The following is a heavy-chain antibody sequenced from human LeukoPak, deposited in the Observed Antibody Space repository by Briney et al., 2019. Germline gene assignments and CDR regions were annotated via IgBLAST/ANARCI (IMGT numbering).Heavy chain of an antibody. Sequence: SETLSLTCTVSGGSISSYYWSWIRQPPGKGLEWIGYIYYSGSTNYNPSLKSRVTISVDTSKNQFSLKLSSVTAADTAVYYCARTGGSYYEDDYGGQGPLVTVPS. CDR1: GGSISSYY. D-gene: IGHD1-26*01. CDR2: IYYSGST. V-gene: IGHV4-59*08. CDR3: ARTGGSYYEDDY. J-gene: IGHJ4*02.